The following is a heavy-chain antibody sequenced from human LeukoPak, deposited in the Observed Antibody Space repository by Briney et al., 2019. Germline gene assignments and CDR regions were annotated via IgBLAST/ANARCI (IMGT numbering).Heavy chain of an antibody. CDR1: GYTFTGYF. J-gene: IGHJ4*02. CDR2: INPNSGGT. CDR3: ARVNSSGWYYFDY. D-gene: IGHD6-19*01. V-gene: IGHV1-2*02. Sequence: ASVKVSCKASGYTFTGYFMHWVRQAPGQGLEWVGLINPNSGGTNYAQRFQGRVTMTRDTSISTAYMELSRLRSDDTAVYYCARVNSSGWYYFDYWGQGTLVTVSS.